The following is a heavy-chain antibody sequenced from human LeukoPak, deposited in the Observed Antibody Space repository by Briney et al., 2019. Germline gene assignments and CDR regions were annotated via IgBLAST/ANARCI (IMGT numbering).Heavy chain of an antibody. Sequence: ASVKVSCKASGGTFSSYAISWVRQAPGQGLEWMGRIIPILGIANYAQKFQGRVTITADKSTSTAYMELSSLRSGDTAVYYCARYYGGNSGGLDYWGQGTLVTVSS. CDR3: ARYYGGNSGGLDY. V-gene: IGHV1-69*04. CDR2: IIPILGIA. CDR1: GGTFSSYA. J-gene: IGHJ4*02. D-gene: IGHD4-23*01.